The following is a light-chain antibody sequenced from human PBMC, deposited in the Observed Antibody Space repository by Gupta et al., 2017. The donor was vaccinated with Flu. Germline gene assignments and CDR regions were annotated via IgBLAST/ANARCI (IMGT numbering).Light chain of an antibody. V-gene: IGLV2-14*01. CDR2: EVS. J-gene: IGLJ2*01. CDR1: SSDVGGYSY. Sequence: QSALAPPASVSGSPGQSITISCTGTSSDVGGYSYVSWYQQHPGKAPKLMVYEVSNRPSGVSNRFSGSKSGNTASLTISGLQAEDEADYYCSSYTSSSTRDVVFGGGTKLTVL. CDR3: SSYTSSSTRDVV.